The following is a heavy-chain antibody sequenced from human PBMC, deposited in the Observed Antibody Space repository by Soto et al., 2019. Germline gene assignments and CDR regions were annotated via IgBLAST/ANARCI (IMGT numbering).Heavy chain of an antibody. CDR3: TPDVWGFCSSTSCYEFDSDY. CDR1: AGSSSSYY. Sequence: PSETLSLTCTVSAGSSSSYYWCWIRKPPGKGLEWTGYIYYTGSTNYNPSLKSRVTISIDTSKIQFSLQMNSLKTEDTAVYYCTPDVWGFCSSTSCYEFDSDYCGQGTLVTVS. J-gene: IGHJ4*02. V-gene: IGHV4-59*12. CDR2: IYYTGST. D-gene: IGHD2-2*01.